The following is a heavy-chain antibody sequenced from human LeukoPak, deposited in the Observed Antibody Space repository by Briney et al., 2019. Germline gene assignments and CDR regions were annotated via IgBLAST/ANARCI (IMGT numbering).Heavy chain of an antibody. CDR3: ARHTTSTPIDY. Sequence: SETLSLTCTVSGGSISSSSYYWGWIRQPPGRGLEWIGSIYYSGSTYYNPSLKSRVTISVDTSKNQFSLKLSSVTAADTAVYYCARHTTSTPIDYWGQGTLVTVSS. J-gene: IGHJ4*02. CDR2: IYYSGST. D-gene: IGHD1-14*01. V-gene: IGHV4-39*01. CDR1: GGSISSSSYY.